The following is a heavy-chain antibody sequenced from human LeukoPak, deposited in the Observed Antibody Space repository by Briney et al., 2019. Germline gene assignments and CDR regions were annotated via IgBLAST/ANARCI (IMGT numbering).Heavy chain of an antibody. D-gene: IGHD4-4*01. CDR1: GGSISSGGYY. V-gene: IGHV4-61*08. CDR2: IYYSGST. Sequence: SETLSLTCTVSGGSISSGGYYWSWIRQPPGKGLEWIGYIYYSGSTNYNPSLKSRVTISVDTSKNQFSLKLSSVTAADTAVYYCARAGNYVRYGMDVWGQGTTVTVSS. CDR3: ARAGNYVRYGMDV. J-gene: IGHJ6*02.